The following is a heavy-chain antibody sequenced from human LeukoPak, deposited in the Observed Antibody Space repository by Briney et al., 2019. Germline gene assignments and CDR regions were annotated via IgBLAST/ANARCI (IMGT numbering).Heavy chain of an antibody. CDR2: IDPSGGST. J-gene: IGHJ6*02. CDR1: GYTFTSYY. V-gene: IGHV1-46*01. Sequence: ASVKVSCKASGYTFTSYYMHWVRQAPGQGLEWMGIIDPSGGSTSYAQKFQGRVTMTRDTSTSTVYMELSSLRSEDTAVYYCARVNPDYYYGMDVWGQGTTVTVSS. CDR3: ARVNPDYYYGMDV.